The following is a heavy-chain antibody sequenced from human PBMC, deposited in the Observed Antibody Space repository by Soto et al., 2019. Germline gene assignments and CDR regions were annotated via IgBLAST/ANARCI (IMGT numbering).Heavy chain of an antibody. Sequence: ASVKVSCKASGYTFTSYDINWVRQATGQGLEWMGWMNPNSGNTGYAQKFQGRVTMTRNTSISTAYMELSSLRSEDTAVYYCARGRRITIFGVVMAHYYFDYRGQGTLVTVSS. CDR3: ARGRRITIFGVVMAHYYFDY. J-gene: IGHJ4*02. CDR1: GYTFTSYD. V-gene: IGHV1-8*01. D-gene: IGHD3-3*01. CDR2: MNPNSGNT.